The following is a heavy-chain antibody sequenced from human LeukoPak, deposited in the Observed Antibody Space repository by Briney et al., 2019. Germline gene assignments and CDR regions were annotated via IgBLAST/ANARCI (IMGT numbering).Heavy chain of an antibody. Sequence: GGSLRLSCAASGFTFSSYSMNWVRQAPGKGLEWVSFISSSRSYIYYADSVKGRFTISRDNAKNSLYLQMNSLRAEDTAVYYCAKVRYSSSWNFYYYYYYMDVWGKGTTVTISS. V-gene: IGHV3-21*01. CDR2: ISSSRSYI. J-gene: IGHJ6*03. CDR3: AKVRYSSSWNFYYYYYYMDV. CDR1: GFTFSSYS. D-gene: IGHD6-13*01.